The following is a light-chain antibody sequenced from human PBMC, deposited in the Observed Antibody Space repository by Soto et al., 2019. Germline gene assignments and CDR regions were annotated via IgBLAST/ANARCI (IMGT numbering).Light chain of an antibody. Sequence: QSALTQPASVSGSPGQSITISCTGTSSDVGGYNYVSWYQQQSGKAPKLMIHEVSNRPSGVSNRFSGSKSGNTASLTISGLQAEDEADYYCSSYTSSAAYVFGIGTKVTV. CDR2: EVS. CDR3: SSYTSSAAYV. J-gene: IGLJ1*01. CDR1: SSDVGGYNY. V-gene: IGLV2-14*01.